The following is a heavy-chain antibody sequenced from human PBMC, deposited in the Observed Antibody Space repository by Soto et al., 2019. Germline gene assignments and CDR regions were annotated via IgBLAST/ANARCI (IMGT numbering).Heavy chain of an antibody. CDR3: AKDRPYNYGIKN. CDR2: ILYDGSNK. J-gene: IGHJ4*02. D-gene: IGHD5-18*01. CDR1: DFTFSNYG. V-gene: IGHV3-30*18. Sequence: PRGSLRVSCAPSDFTFSNYGMHWVRQAPGKGLEWVAVILYDGSNKYYADSVKGRFTISRDNSKNTLYLQMNSLRAEDTAVHYCAKDRPYNYGIKNWGQGTLVTVSS.